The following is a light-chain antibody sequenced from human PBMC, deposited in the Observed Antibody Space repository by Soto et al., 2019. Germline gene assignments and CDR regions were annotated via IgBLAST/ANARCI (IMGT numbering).Light chain of an antibody. CDR1: SSNIGSNY. V-gene: IGLV1-51*02. CDR2: END. J-gene: IGLJ1*01. Sequence: QSALTQPPSASGTPGQRVTISCSGSSSNIGSNYVYWYQQLPGTAPKLLIYENDKRPSGIPDRFSGSKSGTSATLGITGLQTGDEADYYCGTWDSSLSIFVFGTGTKVTVL. CDR3: GTWDSSLSIFV.